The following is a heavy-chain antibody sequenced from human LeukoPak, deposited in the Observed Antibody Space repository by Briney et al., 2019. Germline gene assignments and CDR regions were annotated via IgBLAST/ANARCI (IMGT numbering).Heavy chain of an antibody. V-gene: IGHV3-74*01. CDR3: ARGLVPGFLDY. J-gene: IGHJ4*01. CDR2: INSDESIT. Sequence: PGGSLRLSCAASGFTFSSSWMYWVRQAPGKGLVWVSRINSDESITTYADSVKGRFTISRDNAKNTLYLQMNSLRAEDTAVYYCARGLVPGFLDYWGQGTPVNLSS. D-gene: IGHD4-11*01. CDR1: GFTFSSSW.